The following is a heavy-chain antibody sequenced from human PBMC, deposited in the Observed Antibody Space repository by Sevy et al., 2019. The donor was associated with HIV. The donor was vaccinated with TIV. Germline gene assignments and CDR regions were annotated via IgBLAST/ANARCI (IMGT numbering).Heavy chain of an antibody. Sequence: GGSLRLSCAASGFTVSSVYMSWVRQAPGKGLEWVSLIYGADSTYFADSVEGRFTISRDDSKNTVKLQMNGMRAEYTAVYFCARESGYSSSPGAFDIWGQGTMVTVSS. CDR1: GFTVSSVY. V-gene: IGHV3-53*01. D-gene: IGHD6-19*01. CDR3: ARESGYSSSPGAFDI. CDR2: IYGADST. J-gene: IGHJ3*02.